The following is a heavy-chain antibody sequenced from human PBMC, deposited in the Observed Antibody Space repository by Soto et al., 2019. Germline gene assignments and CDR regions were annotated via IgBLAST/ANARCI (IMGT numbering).Heavy chain of an antibody. CDR1: GFTFNIYS. J-gene: IGHJ4*02. CDR2: ITSDTATI. V-gene: IGHV3-48*02. CDR3: ARSVAGHFDY. D-gene: IGHD6-19*01. Sequence: EVQLVESGGGLVQPGGSLRLSCAASGFTFNIYSMNWVRQAPGKGLEWVSYITSDTATIHYADSVRGRFTVSRDNAGYSLFLQMTSLRDEDTAVYYCARSVAGHFDYWGQGALVTVSS.